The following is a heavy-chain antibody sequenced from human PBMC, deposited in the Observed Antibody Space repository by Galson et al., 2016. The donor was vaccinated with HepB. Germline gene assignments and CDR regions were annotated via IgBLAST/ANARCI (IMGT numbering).Heavy chain of an antibody. Sequence: SETLSLTCSVSGASISSNYFWAWIRQPPGKGLQWIGNVYYDGRTYYSPSLESRVTMSADTSKNQFSLELSTMSATDTAVYYCARSSGSINGFFDYWGQGALVTVSA. CDR2: VYYDGRT. CDR1: GASISSNYF. D-gene: IGHD1-26*01. V-gene: IGHV4-39*01. CDR3: ARSSGSINGFFDY. J-gene: IGHJ4*02.